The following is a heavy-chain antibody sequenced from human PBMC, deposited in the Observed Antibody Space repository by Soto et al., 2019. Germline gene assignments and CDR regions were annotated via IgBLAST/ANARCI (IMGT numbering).Heavy chain of an antibody. V-gene: IGHV3-23*01. CDR3: AKFTTQRSWFDP. CDR1: GFTFSSYA. Sequence: PGGSLRLSCAASGFTFSSYAMSWVRQTPGKGLEWVSTISGSAGKTYSADSVKGRFTISRDNSKKTLYLQMNSLRVDDTAVYYCAKFTTQRSWFDPWGQGTLVTVSS. CDR2: ISGSAGKT. J-gene: IGHJ5*02. D-gene: IGHD2-2*01.